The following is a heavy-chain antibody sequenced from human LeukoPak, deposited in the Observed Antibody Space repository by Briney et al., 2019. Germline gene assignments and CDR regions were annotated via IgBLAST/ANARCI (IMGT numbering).Heavy chain of an antibody. D-gene: IGHD1-1*01. J-gene: IGHJ5*02. CDR3: ARISHWNVLA. CDR1: GFSFSNYA. Sequence: GGSLRLSCAASGFSFSNYAMSWVRQAPGKGLEWVSAISGRGANTYYADSVKGRFTISRDNSKNTLYMQMNSLRAEDTAVYYCARISHWNVLAWGQGTLVTVSS. V-gene: IGHV3-23*01. CDR2: ISGRGANT.